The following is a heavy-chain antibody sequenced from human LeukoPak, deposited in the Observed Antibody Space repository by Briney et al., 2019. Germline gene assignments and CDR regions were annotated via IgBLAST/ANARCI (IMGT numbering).Heavy chain of an antibody. V-gene: IGHV1-24*01. D-gene: IGHD6-19*01. Sequence: GASVKVSCKVSGYSLTEVSTHWVRQAPGKGLEWMGGFDPEDGEAIYAQKVQGRLTMTEDTSIDTAFMELRSLKSEDTAICYCVTDIRSGWRNYWGQGTLITVSS. CDR1: GYSLTEVS. CDR3: VTDIRSGWRNY. CDR2: FDPEDGEA. J-gene: IGHJ4*02.